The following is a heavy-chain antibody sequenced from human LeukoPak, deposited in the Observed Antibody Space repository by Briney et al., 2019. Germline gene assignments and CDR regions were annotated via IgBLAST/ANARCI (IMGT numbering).Heavy chain of an antibody. CDR1: GITFTSSA. CDR2: IVVGSGNT. D-gene: IGHD3-16*01. Sequence: ASVKVSCKASGITFTSSAMQWVRQARGQRLEWIGWIVVGSGNTNYAQKFQERVTITRDMSTSTAYMELSSLRSEDTAVYYCAADREAGVWGSPSDWGQGTLVTVSS. V-gene: IGHV1-58*02. CDR3: AADREAGVWGSPSD. J-gene: IGHJ4*02.